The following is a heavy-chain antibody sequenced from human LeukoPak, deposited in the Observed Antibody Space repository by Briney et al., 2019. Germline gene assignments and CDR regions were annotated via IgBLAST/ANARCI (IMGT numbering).Heavy chain of an antibody. J-gene: IGHJ4*02. CDR2: IYPGDSDT. Sequence: GESLKISCKGSGYSFTSYWIGWVRQMPGKGPEWMGIIYPGDSDTRYSPSFQGQVTISADKSISTAYLQWSSLKASDTAMYYCARPLEKYYYDSSGYYDYWGQGTLVTVSS. D-gene: IGHD3-22*01. CDR3: ARPLEKYYYDSSGYYDY. V-gene: IGHV5-51*01. CDR1: GYSFTSYW.